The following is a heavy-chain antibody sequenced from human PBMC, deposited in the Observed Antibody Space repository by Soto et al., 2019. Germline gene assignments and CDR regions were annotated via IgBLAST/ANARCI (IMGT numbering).Heavy chain of an antibody. D-gene: IGHD3-16*02. V-gene: IGHV1-18*01. Sequence: QVQLVQSGAEVKKPGASVRVSCKASGYTFTSYGISWVRQAPGQGLEWMGWISAYNGNTSYAQKLQGRVTMTTDTSTTTGYTEVRSLRSDETAVYYCARESYDYVWGGYRYLDYWGQGTLVTVSS. CDR1: GYTFTSYG. CDR2: ISAYNGNT. CDR3: ARESYDYVWGGYRYLDY. J-gene: IGHJ4*02.